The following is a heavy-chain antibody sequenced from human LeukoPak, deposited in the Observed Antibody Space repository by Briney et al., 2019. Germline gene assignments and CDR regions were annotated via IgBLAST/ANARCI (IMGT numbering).Heavy chain of an antibody. CDR3: ARVKKLMPELEF. CDR1: GYTFTDYY. J-gene: IGHJ4*02. D-gene: IGHD2-2*01. V-gene: IGHV1-2*02. CDR2: INPKSGGT. Sequence: ASVKVSCKASGYTFTDYYVHWVRQAPGQGLEWMGWINPKSGGTKHVVNFQGRVTMTRDTSISTAYMDLTNLRSDDTAIFYCARVKKLMPELEFWGQGTLVTVSS.